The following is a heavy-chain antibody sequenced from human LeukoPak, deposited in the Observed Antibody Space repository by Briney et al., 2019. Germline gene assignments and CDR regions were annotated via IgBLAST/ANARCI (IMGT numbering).Heavy chain of an antibody. D-gene: IGHD2/OR15-2a*01. CDR3: AREGCSSTTCLTNRFDP. CDR2: IYPNSGGT. Sequence: GASVKVSCKASGYTFTGYYMHWVRQAPGQGLEWMGRIYPNSGGTNYARKFQGRFTMTRDTSISTIYMELSRLRSDDTAAYYCAREGCSSTTCLTNRFDPWGQGTLVTVSS. J-gene: IGHJ5*02. CDR1: GYTFTGYY. V-gene: IGHV1-2*06.